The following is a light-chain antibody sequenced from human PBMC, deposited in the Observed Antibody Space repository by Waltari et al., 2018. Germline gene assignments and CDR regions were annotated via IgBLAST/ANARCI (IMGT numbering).Light chain of an antibody. J-gene: IGKJ1*01. CDR2: GAS. CDR1: QSVSSN. CDR3: QQYNNWPPGA. V-gene: IGKV3-15*01. Sequence: EIVMRQSPATLSVSPGERAPLSCRASQSVSSNLAWYQQKPGQAPRLLIHGASTRATGIPARFSGSGSGTEFTLTISSLQSEDFAVYYCQQYNNWPPGAFGQGTKVEIK.